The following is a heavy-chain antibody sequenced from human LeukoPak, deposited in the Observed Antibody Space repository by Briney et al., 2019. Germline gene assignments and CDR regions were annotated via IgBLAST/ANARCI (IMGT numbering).Heavy chain of an antibody. CDR3: ATDRHLTSSFDY. CDR1: GYTLTELS. CDR2: FDPEDGET. D-gene: IGHD1-14*01. V-gene: IGHV1-24*01. Sequence: ASVKVSCKVSGYTLTELSMHWVRPAPGKGLEWMGGFDPEDGETIYAQKFQGRVTMTEDTSTDTAYMELSSLRSEDTAVYYCATDRHLTSSFDYWGQGTLVTVSS. J-gene: IGHJ4*02.